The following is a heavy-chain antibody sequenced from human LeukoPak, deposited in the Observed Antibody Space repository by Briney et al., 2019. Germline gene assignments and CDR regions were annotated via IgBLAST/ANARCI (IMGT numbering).Heavy chain of an antibody. CDR3: AREDYYGSGRKLYYYYGMDV. Sequence: GGSLRLSCAASGFTFSSYWMSWVRQAPGKGLEWVANIKQDGSEKYYVDSVKGQFTISRDNAKNSLYLQMNSLRAEDTAVYYCAREDYYGSGRKLYYYYGMDVWGQGTTVTVSS. CDR1: GFTFSSYW. CDR2: IKQDGSEK. J-gene: IGHJ6*02. D-gene: IGHD3-10*01. V-gene: IGHV3-7*05.